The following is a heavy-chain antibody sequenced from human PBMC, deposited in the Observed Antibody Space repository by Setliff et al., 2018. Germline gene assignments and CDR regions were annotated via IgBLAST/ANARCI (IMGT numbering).Heavy chain of an antibody. CDR2: VYPGDSDT. V-gene: IGHV5-51*01. Sequence: PGESLKISCKGSGYTFTNYWIAWVRQMPGKGLEWMGVVYPGDSDTRYSPSFQGQVTMSADKSFSTAFLQWRSLKASDTAMYYCARVGSQGGYYFDSWGQGTLVTVSS. D-gene: IGHD3-10*01. CDR3: ARVGSQGGYYFDS. CDR1: GYTFTNYW. J-gene: IGHJ4*02.